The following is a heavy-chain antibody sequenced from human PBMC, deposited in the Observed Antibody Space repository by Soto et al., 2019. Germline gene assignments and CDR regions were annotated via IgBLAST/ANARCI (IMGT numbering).Heavy chain of an antibody. Sequence: EVQLVESGGGLVQPGGSLRLSCAASGFTFSSYWMHWVRQAPGKGLVWVSRINSDGSSTSYADSVKGRFTISRDNAKNTLYLQMNSLRAEDTAVYYCARASHSNYGGNWFDPWGQGTLVTVSS. V-gene: IGHV3-74*01. J-gene: IGHJ5*02. CDR1: GFTFSSYW. D-gene: IGHD4-4*01. CDR3: ARASHSNYGGNWFDP. CDR2: INSDGSST.